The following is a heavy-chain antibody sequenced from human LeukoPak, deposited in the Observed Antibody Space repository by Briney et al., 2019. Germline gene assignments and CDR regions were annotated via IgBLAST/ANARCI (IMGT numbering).Heavy chain of an antibody. J-gene: IGHJ4*02. V-gene: IGHV1-8*01. CDR2: MNPNSGNT. Sequence: GASVKVSCKASGYTFTSYDINWVRQATGQGLEWMGWMNPNSGNTGYAQKFQGRVTMTRNTSISTAYMELSSLRSEDTAVYYCARGALYDILTGYYEVGEFWGQGTLVTVSS. CDR1: GYTFTSYD. CDR3: ARGALYDILTGYYEVGEF. D-gene: IGHD3-9*01.